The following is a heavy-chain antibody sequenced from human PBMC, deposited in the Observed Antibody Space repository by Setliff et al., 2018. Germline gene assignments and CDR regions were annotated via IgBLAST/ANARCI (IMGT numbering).Heavy chain of an antibody. Sequence: PSETLSLTCTVSGGSVSSGSYYWSWVRQPAGKGLEWFGHIYKSGSTNYNPSLKSRVTMSLDTSKNQFSLNLYSVTAADTAVYYCARAFDSSGYYGGSHTHYFDNWGQGTLVTVSS. D-gene: IGHD3-22*01. CDR2: IYKSGST. CDR3: ARAFDSSGYYGGSHTHYFDN. J-gene: IGHJ4*02. V-gene: IGHV4-61*09. CDR1: GGSVSSGSYY.